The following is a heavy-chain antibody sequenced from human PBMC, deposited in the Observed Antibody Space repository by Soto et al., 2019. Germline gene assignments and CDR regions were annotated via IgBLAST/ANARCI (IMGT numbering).Heavy chain of an antibody. V-gene: IGHV3-33*01. CDR1: GFTFSSYG. CDR3: AREPQPYYDFWRGYYYYGMDV. Sequence: SLRLSCASSGFTFSSYGMHWVRQAPGKGLEWVAVIWYDGSNKYYADSVKGRFTISRDNSKNTLYLQMNSLRAEDTAVYYCAREPQPYYDFWRGYYYYGMDVWGQGTTVTVSS. D-gene: IGHD3-3*01. CDR2: IWYDGSNK. J-gene: IGHJ6*02.